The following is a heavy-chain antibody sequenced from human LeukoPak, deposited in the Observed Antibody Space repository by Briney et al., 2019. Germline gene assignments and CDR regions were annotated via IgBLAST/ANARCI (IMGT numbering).Heavy chain of an antibody. CDR3: ARAPEGLLFDY. CDR2: IYYSGST. CDR1: GGSISSSSYY. V-gene: IGHV4-39*07. Sequence: PSETLSLTCTVSGGSISSSSYYWGWIRQPPGKGLEWIGSIYYSGSTYYNPSLKSRVTISVDTSKNQFSLKLSSVTAADTAVYYCARAPEGLLFDYWGQGTLVTVSS. D-gene: IGHD3/OR15-3a*01. J-gene: IGHJ4*02.